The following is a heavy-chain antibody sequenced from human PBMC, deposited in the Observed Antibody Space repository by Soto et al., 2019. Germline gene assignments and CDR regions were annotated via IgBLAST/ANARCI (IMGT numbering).Heavy chain of an antibody. D-gene: IGHD7-27*01. Sequence: QVQLVQSGAEVKKPGSSVKVSCKASGGTFNIYNINWVRQAPGQGLEWMGGILPIFGTTNYAQRFQGRLMIIADDSTSTAYMELSSLISEDTAVYYCARDETGDSYYYYYGMDVWGQGTTVTVTS. CDR1: GGTFNIYN. CDR3: ARDETGDSYYYYYGMDV. CDR2: ILPIFGTT. J-gene: IGHJ6*02. V-gene: IGHV1-69*01.